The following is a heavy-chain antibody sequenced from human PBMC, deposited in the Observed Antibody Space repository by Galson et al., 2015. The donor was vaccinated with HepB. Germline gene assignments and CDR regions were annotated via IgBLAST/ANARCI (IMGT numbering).Heavy chain of an antibody. Sequence: SLRLSCAASGFTFSSYAMHWVRQAPGKGLEWVAVISYDGSNKYYADSVKGRFTISRDNSKNTLYLQMNSLRAEDTAVYYCARDPDIVVVPAAEAEVFDYWGQGTLVTVSS. CDR3: ARDPDIVVVPAAEAEVFDY. D-gene: IGHD2-2*01. CDR1: GFTFSSYA. J-gene: IGHJ4*02. CDR2: ISYDGSNK. V-gene: IGHV3-30-3*01.